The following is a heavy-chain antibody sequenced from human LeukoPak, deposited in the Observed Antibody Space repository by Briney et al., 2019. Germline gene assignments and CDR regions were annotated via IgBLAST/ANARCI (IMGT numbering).Heavy chain of an antibody. CDR1: GFTVSSNY. CDR2: ISSSSSYI. Sequence: PGGSLRLSCAASGFTVSSNYMSWVRQAPGKGLEWVSSISSSSSYIYYADSVKGRFTISRDNAKNSLYLQMNSLRAEDTAVYYCARTLGGFDYWGQGTLVTVSS. D-gene: IGHD1-26*01. CDR3: ARTLGGFDY. V-gene: IGHV3-21*01. J-gene: IGHJ4*02.